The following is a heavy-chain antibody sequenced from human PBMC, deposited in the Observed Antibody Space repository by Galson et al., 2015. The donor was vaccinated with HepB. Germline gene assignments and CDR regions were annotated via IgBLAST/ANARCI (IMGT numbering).Heavy chain of an antibody. D-gene: IGHD7-27*01. CDR2: ISSDSGYM. Sequence: LRLSCATSGFTFSYYNMIWVRQAPGKGLEWVSSISSDSGYMYYADSLKGRFSISRDNAKNSLYLQINRLGIEDTAVYFCARDPPLGTPFDFWGQGTLVTVSS. J-gene: IGHJ4*02. V-gene: IGHV3-21*01. CDR1: GFTFSYYN. CDR3: ARDPPLGTPFDF.